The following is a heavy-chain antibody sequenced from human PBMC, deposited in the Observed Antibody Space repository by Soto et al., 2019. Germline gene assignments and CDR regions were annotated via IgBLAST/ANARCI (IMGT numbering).Heavy chain of an antibody. Sequence: QVHLVQSGAEVKKPGSSVRVSCKASGGSFSNYAVTWVRQAPGQRLEWMSGITPMFGIANYAQKFQGRVTLTADESTGTAYMELSSLRSDDPDTYSCASDRHHSGFEDWGQGTLVTVSS. J-gene: IGHJ4*02. CDR3: ASDRHHSGFED. V-gene: IGHV1-69*01. CDR2: ITPMFGIA. CDR1: GGSFSNYA.